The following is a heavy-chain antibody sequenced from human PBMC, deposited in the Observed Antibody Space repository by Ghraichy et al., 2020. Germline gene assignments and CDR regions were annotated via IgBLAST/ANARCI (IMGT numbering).Heavy chain of an antibody. CDR3: ARDSRSAVAASYWYFDL. D-gene: IGHD6-19*01. CDR2: IYYSGST. J-gene: IGHJ2*01. CDR1: GGSISSGGYY. Sequence: SETLSLTCTVSGGSISSGGYYWSWIRQHPGKGLEWIGYIYYSGSTYYNPSLKSRVTISVDTSKNQFSLKLSSVTAADTAVYYCARDSRSAVAASYWYFDLWGRGTLVTVSS. V-gene: IGHV4-31*03.